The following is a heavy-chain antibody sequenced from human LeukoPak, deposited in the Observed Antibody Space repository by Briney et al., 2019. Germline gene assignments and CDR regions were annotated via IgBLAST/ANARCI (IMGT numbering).Heavy chain of an antibody. D-gene: IGHD2-21*02. V-gene: IGHV4-59*08. CDR3: ARFAFCGSDCWYYFDY. J-gene: IGHJ4*02. CDR1: GGSIRSYY. CDR2: IYYSGST. Sequence: SETLSLTCTVSGGSIRSYYWSWIRQPPGKGLEWIGYIYYSGSTNYNPSLNSRVTISVDTSKNQFSLKLNSVTAADTAVYYCARFAFCGSDCWYYFDYWGQGTLVTVSS.